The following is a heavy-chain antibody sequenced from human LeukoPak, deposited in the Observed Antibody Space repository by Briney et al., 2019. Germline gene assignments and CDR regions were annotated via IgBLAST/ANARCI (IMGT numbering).Heavy chain of an antibody. CDR3: AKGEGRWLQLPYFDY. CDR1: GFTFDDYA. V-gene: IGHV3-43*02. Sequence: PGGSLRLSCAASGFTFDDYAMHWVRQAPGKGLEWVSLISGDGGSTYYADSVKGRFTISRDNSKNSLYLQMNSLRTEDTALYYCAKGEGRWLQLPYFDYWGQGTLSPSPQ. J-gene: IGHJ4*02. CDR2: ISGDGGST. D-gene: IGHD5-24*01.